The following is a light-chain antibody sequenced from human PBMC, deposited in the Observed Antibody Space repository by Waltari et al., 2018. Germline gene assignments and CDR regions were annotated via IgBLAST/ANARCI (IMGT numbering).Light chain of an antibody. CDR1: SSDVGSYNR. CDR3: SSYTSSSIVV. J-gene: IGLJ2*01. CDR2: VVS. V-gene: IGLV2-18*02. Sequence: QSALTQPPSVSGSPGQSVTISCTGTSSDVGSYNRVSWYQQPPGTAPKLMIYVVSNRPSGVPARFSGSKSGNTASLTISGLQAEDEADYYCSSYTSSSIVVFGGGTKLTVL.